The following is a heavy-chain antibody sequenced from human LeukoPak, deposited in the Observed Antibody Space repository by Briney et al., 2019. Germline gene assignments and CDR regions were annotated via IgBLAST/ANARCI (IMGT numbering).Heavy chain of an antibody. V-gene: IGHV4-39*07. Sequence: SETLSLTCTVSGGSISSSSYFWGWIRQPPGMGLEWIGSIYYSGHTYHNPSLKSRVTISVDTSKNQFSLKLTSVTAADTAVYYCATGDSGSFSQFDCWGQGTLVTVSS. CDR3: ATGDSGSFSQFDC. D-gene: IGHD1-26*01. CDR2: IYYSGHT. CDR1: GGSISSSSYF. J-gene: IGHJ4*02.